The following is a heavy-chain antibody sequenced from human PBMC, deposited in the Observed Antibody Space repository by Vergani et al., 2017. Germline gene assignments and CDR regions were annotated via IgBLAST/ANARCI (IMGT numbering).Heavy chain of an antibody. V-gene: IGHV1-69*08. CDR2: IIPILGIA. D-gene: IGHD1-26*01. CDR3: AGEKEAGGSYF. CDR1: GGTFSSYT. J-gene: IGHJ4*02. Sequence: QVQLVQSGAEVKKPGSSVKVSCKASGGTFSSYTISWVRQAPGQGLEWMGRIIPILGIANYAQKFQGRVTITADKSTSTVYMELSSLRSEDTAVYYCAGEKEAGGSYFWGQGTLVTVSS.